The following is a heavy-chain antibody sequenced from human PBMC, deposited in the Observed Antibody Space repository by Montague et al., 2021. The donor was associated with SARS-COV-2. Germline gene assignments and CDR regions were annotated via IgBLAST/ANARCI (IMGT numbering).Heavy chain of an antibody. CDR2: N. CDR3: ARGNDRYYFYGMDV. J-gene: IGHJ6*02. Sequence: NEYAVSVNSRITINPDTSKNQFSLQVNSVTPEDTAVYYCARGNDRYYFYGMDVWGQGTTVTVSS. V-gene: IGHV6-1*01.